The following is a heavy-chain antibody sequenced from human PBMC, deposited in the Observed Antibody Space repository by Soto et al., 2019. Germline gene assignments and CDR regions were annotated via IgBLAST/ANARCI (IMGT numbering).Heavy chain of an antibody. D-gene: IGHD4-4*01. V-gene: IGHV6-1*01. CDR3: ARDRSLDDYSNHDAFDI. Sequence: SQTLSLTCAISGDSVFSNSAAWNWIRQSPSRGLEWLGRTYYRSKWYNDYAVSVKSRITINPDTSKNQFSLQLNSVTPEDTAVYYCARDRSLDDYSNHDAFDIWGQGTMVTVSS. CDR2: TYYRSKWYN. J-gene: IGHJ3*02. CDR1: GDSVFSNSAA.